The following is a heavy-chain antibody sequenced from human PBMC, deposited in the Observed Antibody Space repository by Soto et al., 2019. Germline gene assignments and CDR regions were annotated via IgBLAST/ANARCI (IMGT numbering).Heavy chain of an antibody. Sequence: GSLRLSCAASGFTFRSYWMHWVRQAPGKGLVWVSRINRDGSSTSYADSVKGRVTISRDTAKNTLYLQMNSLRAEDTAVYYCARDWALAVAGTGCWGQGTLVTVSS. CDR2: INRDGSST. CDR1: GFTFRSYW. D-gene: IGHD6-19*01. V-gene: IGHV3-74*01. J-gene: IGHJ4*02. CDR3: ARDWALAVAGTGC.